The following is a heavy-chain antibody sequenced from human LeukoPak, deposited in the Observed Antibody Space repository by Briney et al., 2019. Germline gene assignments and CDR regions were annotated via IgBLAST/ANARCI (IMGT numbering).Heavy chain of an antibody. CDR1: GGSFSGYY. Sequence: PSETLSLTCAVYGGSFSGYYWGWIRQPPGKGLEWIGSIYYSGSTYYNPSLKSRVTISVDTSKNQFSLKLSSVTAADTAVYYCAITRYDADAFDIWGQGTMVTVSS. D-gene: IGHD1-1*01. CDR3: AITRYDADAFDI. J-gene: IGHJ3*02. CDR2: IYYSGST. V-gene: IGHV4-34*01.